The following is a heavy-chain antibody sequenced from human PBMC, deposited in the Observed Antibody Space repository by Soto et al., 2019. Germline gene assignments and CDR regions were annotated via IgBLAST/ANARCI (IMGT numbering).Heavy chain of an antibody. CDR2: IKSKIHGGTT. J-gene: IGHJ4*02. CDR1: GFNLSNGW. D-gene: IGHD1-26*01. Sequence: ELQLVESGGGLVKPGGSLRLSCAASGFNLSNGWMSWVRQAPGKGMEWVGRIKSKIHGGTTDYAAHVKGRFTISIDDSKDALYLEMHSLQTDDTAVYYCSTDEWEWGQGTLVTVSS. V-gene: IGHV3-15*05. CDR3: STDEWE.